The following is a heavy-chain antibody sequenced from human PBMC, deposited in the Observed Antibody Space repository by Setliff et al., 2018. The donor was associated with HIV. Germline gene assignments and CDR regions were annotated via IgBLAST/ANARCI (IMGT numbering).Heavy chain of an antibody. CDR2: ISSSSSTI. CDR3: ASHAPASWYLLSYFHY. D-gene: IGHD6-13*01. V-gene: IGHV3-48*01. Sequence: PGGSLRLSCAASGFTFSSYSMNWVRQAPGKGLEWVSYISSSSSTIYYADSVKGRFTISRDNAKNSLYLQMNSLRAEDTAVYYCASHAPASWYLLSYFHYWGQGTLVTVSS. J-gene: IGHJ4*02. CDR1: GFTFSSYS.